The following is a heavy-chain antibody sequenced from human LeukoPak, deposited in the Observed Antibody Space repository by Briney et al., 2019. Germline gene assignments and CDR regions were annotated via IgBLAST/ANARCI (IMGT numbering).Heavy chain of an antibody. J-gene: IGHJ4*02. Sequence: PGGSLRLSCAASGFTFSSSAMSWVRQAPGKGLEWVSAITGGGGSTYYADSVKGRFTISRDNSKNTLYLQMNSLRAEDTAVYYCAKSTGYSSSSHLGYWGQGTLVTVSS. D-gene: IGHD6-13*01. V-gene: IGHV3-23*01. CDR3: AKSTGYSSSSHLGY. CDR1: GFTFSSSA. CDR2: ITGGGGST.